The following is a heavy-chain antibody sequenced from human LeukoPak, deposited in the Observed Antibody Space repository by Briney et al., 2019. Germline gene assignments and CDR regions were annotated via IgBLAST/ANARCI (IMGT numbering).Heavy chain of an antibody. CDR3: ARALPTYYYGSGSYSPPYYFDY. CDR2: INHSGST. Sequence: PSETLSLTCAVYGGSFSGYYWSWIRQPPGKGLEWIGEINHSGSTNYNPSLKSRVTISVDTSKNQFSLKLSSVTAADTAVYYCARALPTYYYGSGSYSPPYYFDYWGQGTLVTVSS. V-gene: IGHV4-34*01. D-gene: IGHD3-10*01. CDR1: GGSFSGYY. J-gene: IGHJ4*02.